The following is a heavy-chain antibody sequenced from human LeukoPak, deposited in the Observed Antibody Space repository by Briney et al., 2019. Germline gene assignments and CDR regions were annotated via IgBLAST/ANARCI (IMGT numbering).Heavy chain of an antibody. Sequence: QPGGSLRLSCAASGFTFSNFWMHWVRQAPGKGLVWVSHINRDGGSTSYADSVKGRFTISRDNAKNTLYLQMNSLRAEDTAVYYCAKDRREYDFWSGHLDYYYYGMDVWGQGTTVTVSS. CDR3: AKDRREYDFWSGHLDYYYYGMDV. J-gene: IGHJ6*02. V-gene: IGHV3-74*01. CDR1: GFTFSNFW. D-gene: IGHD3-3*01. CDR2: INRDGGST.